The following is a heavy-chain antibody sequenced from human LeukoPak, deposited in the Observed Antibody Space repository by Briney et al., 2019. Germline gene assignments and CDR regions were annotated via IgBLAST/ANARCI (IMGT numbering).Heavy chain of an antibody. V-gene: IGHV4-59*01. CDR1: GGSISSYY. CDR3: ARAFQGIFDY. D-gene: IGHD2/OR15-2a*01. J-gene: IGHJ4*02. CDR2: IYYSGST. Sequence: SETLSLTCTVSGGSISSYYWSWIRQPPGKGLEWIGYIYYSGSTNYNPSLKSRVTISVDTSKNQFSLKLSSVTAADTAVYYCARAFQGIFDYWGQGTLATVSS.